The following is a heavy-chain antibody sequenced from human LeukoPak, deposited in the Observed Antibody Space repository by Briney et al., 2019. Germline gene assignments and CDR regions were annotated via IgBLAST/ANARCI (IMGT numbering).Heavy chain of an antibody. J-gene: IGHJ4*02. Sequence: SETLSLTCTVSGGSISSGGYYWSWIRQHPGKGLEWIGYIYYSGSTYYNPSLKSRVTISVDTSKNQFSLKLSSVTAADTAVYYCARGWHPQYCSGGSCYQEGYYFDYWGQGTLVTVSS. D-gene: IGHD2-15*01. V-gene: IGHV4-31*03. CDR2: IYYSGST. CDR1: GGSISSGGYY. CDR3: ARGWHPQYCSGGSCYQEGYYFDY.